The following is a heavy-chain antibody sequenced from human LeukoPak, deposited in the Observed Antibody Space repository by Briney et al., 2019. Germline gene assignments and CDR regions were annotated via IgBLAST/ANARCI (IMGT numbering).Heavy chain of an antibody. Sequence: SETPSLTCAVYGGSFSGYYWSWIRQPPGKGLEWIGEINHSGSTNYNPSLKSRVTISVDTSKNQFSLKLSSVTAADTAVYYCARGLNDSWTGENYWGQGTLVTVSS. J-gene: IGHJ4*02. CDR3: ARGLNDSWTGENY. V-gene: IGHV4-34*01. CDR2: INHSGST. CDR1: GGSFSGYY. D-gene: IGHD3-3*01.